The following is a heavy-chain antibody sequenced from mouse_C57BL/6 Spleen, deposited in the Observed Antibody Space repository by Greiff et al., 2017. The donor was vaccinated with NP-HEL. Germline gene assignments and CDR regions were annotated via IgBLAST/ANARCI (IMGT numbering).Heavy chain of an antibody. J-gene: IGHJ2*01. CDR2: IDPSDSYT. D-gene: IGHD1-1*01. CDR3: ARRRAVESLDY. Sequence: VQLQQPGAELVKPGASVKLSCKASGYTFTSYWMQWVKQRPGQGLEWIGEIDPSDSYTNYNQKFKGKATLTVDTSSSTAYMQLSSLTSEDSAVYYCARRRAVESLDYWGQGTTLTVSS. CDR1: GYTFTSYW. V-gene: IGHV1-50*01.